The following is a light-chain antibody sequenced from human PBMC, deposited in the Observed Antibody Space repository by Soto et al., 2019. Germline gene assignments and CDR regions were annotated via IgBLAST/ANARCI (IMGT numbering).Light chain of an antibody. CDR3: GTWDSSLSAWV. CDR1: SSNIGNHY. Sequence: QSVLTQPPSVSAAPGQKVTISCSGSSSNIGNHYVSWYQQLPGTAPKLLMYESNKRPSGIPDRFSGSKSGTSATLGITGLQTGDDADYYCGTWDSSLSAWVFGGGTQLTVL. V-gene: IGLV1-51*02. CDR2: ESN. J-gene: IGLJ3*02.